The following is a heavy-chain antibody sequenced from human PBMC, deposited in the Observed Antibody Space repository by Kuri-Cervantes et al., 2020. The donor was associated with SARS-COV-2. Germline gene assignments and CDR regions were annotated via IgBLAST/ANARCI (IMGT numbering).Heavy chain of an antibody. CDR3: AREEAAAGTGFDY. Sequence: SETLSLTCTVSGYSISSGYYWGWIRQPAGKGLEWIGYIYTSGSTNYNPSLKSRVTISVDTSKNQFSLKLSSVTAADTAVYYCAREEAAAGTGFDYWGQGTLVTVSS. D-gene: IGHD6-13*01. J-gene: IGHJ4*02. CDR2: IYTSGST. CDR1: GYSISSGYY. V-gene: IGHV4-61*09.